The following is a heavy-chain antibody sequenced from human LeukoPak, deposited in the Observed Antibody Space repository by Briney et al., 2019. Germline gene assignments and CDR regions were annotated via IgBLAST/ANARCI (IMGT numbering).Heavy chain of an antibody. CDR2: IRSKAYGGTT. CDR3: TRATIGIYYFDY. Sequence: GGSLRLSCAASGFTFSSYAMSLVRQAPGKGLEWVGFIRSKAYGGTTEYAASVKGRFTISRDDSKSIAYLQMNSLKTEDTAVYYCTRATIGIYYFDYWGQGTLVTVSS. V-gene: IGHV3-49*04. J-gene: IGHJ4*02. D-gene: IGHD5-12*01. CDR1: GFTFSSYA.